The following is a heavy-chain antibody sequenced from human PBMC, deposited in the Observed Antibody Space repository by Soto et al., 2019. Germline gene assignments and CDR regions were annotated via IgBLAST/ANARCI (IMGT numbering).Heavy chain of an antibody. Sequence: ASVKVSCKASGFTFTSSAVQWVRQARGQRLEWIGWIVVGSGNTNYAQKFQERVTITRDMSTSTAYMGLSSLRSEDTAVYYCAVDVHSSGYYLYFDYWGQGTLVTV. CDR3: AVDVHSSGYYLYFDY. D-gene: IGHD3-22*01. V-gene: IGHV1-58*01. CDR1: GFTFTSSA. CDR2: IVVGSGNT. J-gene: IGHJ4*02.